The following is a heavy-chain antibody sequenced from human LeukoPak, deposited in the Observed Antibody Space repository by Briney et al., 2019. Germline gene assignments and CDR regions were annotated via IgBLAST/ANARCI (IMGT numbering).Heavy chain of an antibody. Sequence: PGGSLRLSCAASGFTFSSYGMHWVRQAPGKGLEWVAFIRYDGSNKYYADSVKGRFTISRDNSKNTLYLQMNSLRAEDTAVYYCARETYYYDRAGTGQGYFDLWGRGTLVTVSS. V-gene: IGHV3-30*02. D-gene: IGHD3-22*01. J-gene: IGHJ2*01. CDR3: ARETYYYDRAGTGQGYFDL. CDR1: GFTFSSYG. CDR2: IRYDGSNK.